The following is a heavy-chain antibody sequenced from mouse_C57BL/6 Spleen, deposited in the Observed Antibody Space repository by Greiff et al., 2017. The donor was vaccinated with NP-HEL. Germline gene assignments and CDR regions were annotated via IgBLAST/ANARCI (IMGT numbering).Heavy chain of an antibody. V-gene: IGHV1-82*01. Sequence: VMLVESGPELVKPGASVKISCKASGYAFSSSWMNWVKQRPGKGLEWIGRIYPGDGDTNYNGKFKGKATLTADKSSSTAYMQLTSLTSEDSAVYFCANGRYDGYSSGCWGQGTTLTVSS. J-gene: IGHJ2*01. D-gene: IGHD2-3*01. CDR2: IYPGDGDT. CDR3: ANGRYDGYSSGC. CDR1: GYAFSSSW.